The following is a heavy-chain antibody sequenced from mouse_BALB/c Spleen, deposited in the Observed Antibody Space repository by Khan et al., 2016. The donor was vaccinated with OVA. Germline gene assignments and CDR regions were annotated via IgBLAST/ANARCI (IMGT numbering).Heavy chain of an antibody. CDR1: GFTFSSYA. J-gene: IGHJ1*01. Sequence: EVELVESGGGLVKPGGSLKLSCAASGFTFSSYAMSWVRQTPEKRLEWVASINSGGSIYYSDSVRSRFTISRDNARNILYLQRSSLMSEDTAMYYCARVHFYGSSFDYWCFDDWGAGTTVTVSS. CDR3: ARVHFYGSSFDYWCFDD. CDR2: INSGGSI. D-gene: IGHD1-1*01. V-gene: IGHV5-6-5*01.